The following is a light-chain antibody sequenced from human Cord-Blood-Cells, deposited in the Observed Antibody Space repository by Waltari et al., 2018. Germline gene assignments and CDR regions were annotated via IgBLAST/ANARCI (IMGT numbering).Light chain of an antibody. CDR1: QSISSY. V-gene: IGKV1-39*01. J-gene: IGKJ4*01. CDR3: QQSYSTPLVT. Sequence: DIQMTQSPSSLSASVGDRVTITCRASQSISSYLNWYQQKPGKAPKLLIYAASSLQSGVPSRFNGSGSGTDFTLTISSLQPEDFATYYCQQSYSTPLVTFGGGTKVEIK. CDR2: AAS.